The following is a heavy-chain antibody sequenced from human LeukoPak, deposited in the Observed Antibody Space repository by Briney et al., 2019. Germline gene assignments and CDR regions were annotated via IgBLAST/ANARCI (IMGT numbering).Heavy chain of an antibody. Sequence: SQTLSLTCTVSGGSISSDNYFWSWIRQPPGEGLEWIGYIYYSGGTYYNPSLRSRVTISVDTSKNQFSLKLSSVTAADTAVYYCARGGTTVVAPVYWGQGTLVTVSS. CDR2: IYYSGGT. CDR1: GGSISSDNYF. CDR3: ARGGTTVVAPVY. V-gene: IGHV4-30-4*01. J-gene: IGHJ4*02. D-gene: IGHD4-23*01.